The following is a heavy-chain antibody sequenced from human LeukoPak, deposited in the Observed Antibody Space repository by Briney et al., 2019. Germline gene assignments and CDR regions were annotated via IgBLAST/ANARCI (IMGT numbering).Heavy chain of an antibody. V-gene: IGHV3-53*01. J-gene: IGHJ4*02. CDR2: IYSGGST. Sequence: GGSLRLSCAASGFIFTSYWMHWVRQAPGKGLEWVSVIYSGGSTYYADSVKGRFTISRDNSKNTLYLQMNSLRAEDTAVYYCLRWFDYWGQGTLVTVSS. CDR3: LRWFDY. CDR1: GFIFTSYW. D-gene: IGHD4-23*01.